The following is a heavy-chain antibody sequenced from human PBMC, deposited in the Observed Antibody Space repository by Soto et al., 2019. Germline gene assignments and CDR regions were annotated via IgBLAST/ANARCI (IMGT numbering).Heavy chain of an antibody. CDR1: GGTFSSYA. CDR3: ARAVVVVAATHGLYYYGMDV. CDR2: IIPIFGTA. V-gene: IGHV1-69*01. Sequence: SVKVSCKASGGTFSSYAISWVRQAPVQGLEWMGGIIPIFGTANYAQKFQGRVTITADESTSTAYMELSSLRSEDTAVYYCARAVVVVAATHGLYYYGMDVWGQGTTVTVSS. J-gene: IGHJ6*02. D-gene: IGHD2-15*01.